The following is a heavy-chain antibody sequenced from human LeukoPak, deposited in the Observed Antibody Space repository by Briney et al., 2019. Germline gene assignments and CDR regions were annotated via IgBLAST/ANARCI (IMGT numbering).Heavy chain of an antibody. CDR2: IIPIFGTA. Sequence: SVKVSCKASGGTFSSYAISWVRQAPGQGLEWMGGIIPIFGTANYAQKFQGRVTITADESTSTAYMELSSLRSEDTAVYYCARESIDKPHYGGTEFDYWGQGTLVTVSS. J-gene: IGHJ4*02. V-gene: IGHV1-69*13. CDR3: ARESIDKPHYGGTEFDY. CDR1: GGTFSSYA. D-gene: IGHD4-23*01.